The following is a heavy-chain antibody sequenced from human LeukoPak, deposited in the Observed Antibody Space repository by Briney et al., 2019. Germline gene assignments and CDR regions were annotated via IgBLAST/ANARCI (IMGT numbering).Heavy chain of an antibody. CDR3: ARGPLGELLLIDY. D-gene: IGHD3-16*01. CDR1: LFSLSSYY. J-gene: IGHJ4*02. Sequence: PSETLSLTCTVSLFSLSSYYWSWIRQPPGKGLEWIGYIYYSGSTNYNPSLKSRVTISVVTSKNQFSLKLRNVQAADWAQYYCARGPLGELLLIDYWGQGTLVTVSS. CDR2: IYYSGST. V-gene: IGHV4-59*01.